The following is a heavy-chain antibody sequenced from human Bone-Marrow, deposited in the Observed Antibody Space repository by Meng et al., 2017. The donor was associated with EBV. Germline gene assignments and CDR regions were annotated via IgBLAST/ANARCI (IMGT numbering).Heavy chain of an antibody. CDR3: ARGRGYSSPNFDY. CDR2: INHSGST. V-gene: IGHV4-34*01. Sequence: QVELQQWAGGLLKPSETLSLPCAVYGGSFSGYYWSWIRQPPGKGLEWIGEINHSGSTNYNPSLKSRVTISVDTSKNQFSLKLSSVTAADTAVYYCARGRGYSSPNFDYWGQGTLVTVSS. D-gene: IGHD6-13*01. J-gene: IGHJ4*02. CDR1: GGSFSGYY.